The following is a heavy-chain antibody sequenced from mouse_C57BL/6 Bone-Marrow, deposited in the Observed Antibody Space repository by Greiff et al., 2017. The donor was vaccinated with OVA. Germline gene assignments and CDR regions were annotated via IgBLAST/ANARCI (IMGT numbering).Heavy chain of an antibody. D-gene: IGHD1-1*01. Sequence: VQLQQSGPELVKPGASVKISCKASGYTFTDYYMNWVKQSHGKSLEWIGDINPNNGGTSYNQKFKGKATLTVDKSSSTAYMELRSLTSEDSAVYYCEGRGAMDYWGQGTSVTVSS. V-gene: IGHV1-26*01. CDR1: GYTFTDYY. CDR3: EGRGAMDY. CDR2: INPNNGGT. J-gene: IGHJ4*01.